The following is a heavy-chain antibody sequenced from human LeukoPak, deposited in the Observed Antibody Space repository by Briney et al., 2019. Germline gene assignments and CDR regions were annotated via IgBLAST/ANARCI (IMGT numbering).Heavy chain of an antibody. CDR3: AKDYVSSLRYFDWLSGYFDY. CDR2: ISGSGGST. J-gene: IGHJ4*02. Sequence: GGSLRLSCAASGFTFSSYAMSWVRQAPGKGLEWVSAISGSGGSTYYADSVKGRFTISRDNSKNTLYLQMNSLRAEDTAVYYCAKDYVSSLRYFDWLSGYFDYWGQGTLVTVSS. CDR1: GFTFSSYA. V-gene: IGHV3-23*01. D-gene: IGHD3-9*01.